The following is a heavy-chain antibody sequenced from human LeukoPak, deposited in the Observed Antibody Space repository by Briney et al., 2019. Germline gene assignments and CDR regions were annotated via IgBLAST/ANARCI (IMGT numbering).Heavy chain of an antibody. CDR3: ARPRLFKGVFDD. V-gene: IGHV3-33*01. CDR2: IGYDGSEK. D-gene: IGHD2-8*01. CDR1: GFTFSSYD. Sequence: PGGSLRLSCAASGFTFSSYDMDWVRQAPGKGLEWVAVIGYDGSEKHYADSVKGRFSISRDNSKNTLFLQMNSLRVEDTAVYFCARPRLFKGVFDDWGQGTVVTVSS. J-gene: IGHJ3*01.